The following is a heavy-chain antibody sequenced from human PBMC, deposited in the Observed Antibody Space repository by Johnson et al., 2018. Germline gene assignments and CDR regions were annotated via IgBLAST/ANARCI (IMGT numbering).Heavy chain of an antibody. D-gene: IGHD1-26*01. CDR3: TRDRIVGATSGYFQH. Sequence: VQLVESGGGLVKPGGSLRLSCAASGFTFSNAWMNWVRQAPGKGLEWVGRVKSKTDGGTTDYAAPVKGRFTIARDDSKSSAYLQMNSLKTEDKAVYYCTRDRIVGATSGYFQHWGQGTLVTVSS. J-gene: IGHJ1*01. CDR2: VKSKTDGGTT. CDR1: GFTFSNAW. V-gene: IGHV3-15*07.